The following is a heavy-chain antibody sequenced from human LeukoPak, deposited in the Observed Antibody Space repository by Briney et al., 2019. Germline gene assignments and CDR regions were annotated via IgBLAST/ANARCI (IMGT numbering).Heavy chain of an antibody. Sequence: GGSLRLSCAASGFTFSNYAMSWVRQAPGKALEWVSAMTSGGGATYYAATVKGQSPISRDNSKNTLYLQMNSLRAADTAVYYCARDPPRAAWVFDYWGQGTLVSVSS. CDR2: MTSGGGAT. D-gene: IGHD6-25*01. CDR3: ARDPPRAAWVFDY. J-gene: IGHJ4*02. V-gene: IGHV3-23*01. CDR1: GFTFSNYA.